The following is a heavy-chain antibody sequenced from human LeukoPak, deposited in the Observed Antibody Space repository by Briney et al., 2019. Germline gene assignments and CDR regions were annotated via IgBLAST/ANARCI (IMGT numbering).Heavy chain of an antibody. V-gene: IGHV4-34*01. CDR2: INQSGST. J-gene: IGHJ3*02. D-gene: IGHD2-21*02. CDR1: GGSFSGYY. Sequence: PSETLSLTCAVYGGSFSGYYWSWIRQPPGQGLEWIGEINQSGSTNYNPSLKSRVTISVDTSKNQFSLDLTPVTAADTAVYYCARETSVTANAFDIWGLGTMVTVSS. CDR3: ARETSVTANAFDI.